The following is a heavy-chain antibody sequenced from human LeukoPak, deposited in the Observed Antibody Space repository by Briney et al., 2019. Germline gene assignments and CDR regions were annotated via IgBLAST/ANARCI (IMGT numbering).Heavy chain of an antibody. D-gene: IGHD4-17*01. CDR3: ARRGESASYGDYRFDY. J-gene: IGHJ4*02. Sequence: GGSLRLSCAASGFSFGSYSMNWVRLAPGKGLEWVSYISGSGTTIYYADSVRGRFTISRDNAKNTLFLQMNSLRAEDTAVYYCARRGESASYGDYRFDYWGQGTLVTVSS. V-gene: IGHV3-48*01. CDR2: ISGSGTTI. CDR1: GFSFGSYS.